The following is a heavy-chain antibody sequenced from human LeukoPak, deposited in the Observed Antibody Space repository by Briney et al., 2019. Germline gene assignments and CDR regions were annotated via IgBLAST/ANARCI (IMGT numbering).Heavy chain of an antibody. CDR2: ITGSGGNT. Sequence: AASMSLSCAASGFTFSNYSMSWVRQAPRRGREWVSAITGSGGNTYYADSVKGRFTISRDNSKNTLYLQMNSLRAEDTAVYYCAKWGDYDVLTGYYVSDYWGQGTLVTVSS. D-gene: IGHD3-9*01. V-gene: IGHV3-23*01. J-gene: IGHJ4*02. CDR1: GFTFSNYS. CDR3: AKWGDYDVLTGYYVSDY.